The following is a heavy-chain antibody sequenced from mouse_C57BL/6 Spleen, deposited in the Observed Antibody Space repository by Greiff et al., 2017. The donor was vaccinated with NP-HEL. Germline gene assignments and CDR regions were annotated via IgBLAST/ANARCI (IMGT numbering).Heavy chain of an antibody. V-gene: IGHV1-55*01. D-gene: IGHD2-2*01. CDR1: GYTFTSYW. CDR2: IYPGSGST. Sequence: VQLQQPGAELVKPGASVKMSCKASGYTFTSYWITWVKQRPGQGLEWIGDIYPGSGSTNYNEKFKSKATLTVDTSSSTAYMQLSSLTSEDSAVYYCARGGSTMVTTNAMDYWGQGTSVTVSS. CDR3: ARGGSTMVTTNAMDY. J-gene: IGHJ4*01.